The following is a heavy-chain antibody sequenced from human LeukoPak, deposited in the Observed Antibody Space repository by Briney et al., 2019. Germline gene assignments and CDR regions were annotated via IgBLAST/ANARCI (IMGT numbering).Heavy chain of an antibody. CDR2: IYYSGST. J-gene: IGHJ3*02. CDR1: GGSLNGHY. CDR3: ARFYSSSGYFSDAFDI. D-gene: IGHD3-22*01. V-gene: IGHV4-31*11. Sequence: SETLSLTCAVYGGSLNGHYWSWIRQHPGKGLEWIGYIYYSGSTYYNPSLKSRVTISVDTSKNQFSLKLSSVTAADTAVYYCARFYSSSGYFSDAFDIWGQGTMVTVSS.